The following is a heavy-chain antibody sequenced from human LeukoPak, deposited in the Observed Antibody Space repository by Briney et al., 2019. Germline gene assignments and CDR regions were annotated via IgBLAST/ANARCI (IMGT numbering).Heavy chain of an antibody. CDR1: GYTFTSYA. D-gene: IGHD3-10*01. CDR3: ALSGFGDHIYYYYGMDV. V-gene: IGHV1-2*06. J-gene: IGHJ6*02. Sequence: ASVKVSCKASGYTFTSYAMHWVRQAPGQGLEWMGRINPNSGGTNYAQKFQDRVTMTRDTSISTAYMELSRLRSDDTAVYYCALSGFGDHIYYYYGMDVWGQGTTVTVSS. CDR2: INPNSGGT.